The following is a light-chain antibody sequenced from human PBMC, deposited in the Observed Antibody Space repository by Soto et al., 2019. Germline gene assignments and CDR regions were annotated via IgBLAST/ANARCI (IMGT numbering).Light chain of an antibody. CDR1: SSDVGNYKY. CDR2: EVS. Sequence: QSALTQPPSASGSPGQSVTITCTGTSSDVGNYKYVSWYQQHPGKAPKLMIYEVSKRPSGVPDRFSGSKSDNTASLTVSGLQADDEADYFCFSFTTDWTHVFGTGTKVTVL. J-gene: IGLJ1*01. V-gene: IGLV2-8*01. CDR3: FSFTTDWTHV.